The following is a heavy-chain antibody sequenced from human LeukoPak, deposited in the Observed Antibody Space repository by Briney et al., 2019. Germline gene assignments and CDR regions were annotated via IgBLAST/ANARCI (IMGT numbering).Heavy chain of an antibody. J-gene: IGHJ3*01. V-gene: IGHV3-7*03. CDR2: INSDGSEG. Sequence: PGGSLRLSCSASGFTFSTYPMHWVRQAPGKGLEWVASINSDGSEGYYADVVKGRFTISRDNAKNSLYLQINSLRAEDTAVYYCARSSYSSSSSVWGQGTMVTVSP. CDR3: ARSSYSSSSSV. D-gene: IGHD6-6*01. CDR1: GFTFSTYP.